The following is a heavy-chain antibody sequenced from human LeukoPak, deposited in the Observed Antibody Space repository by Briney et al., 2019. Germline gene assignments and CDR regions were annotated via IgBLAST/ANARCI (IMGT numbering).Heavy chain of an antibody. CDR2: INHSGST. V-gene: IGHV4-34*01. CDR1: GVSFSGYY. CDR3: ARVYYDSSGSSGFDP. Sequence: PSATLSLTCAVYGVSFSGYYWSWIRPPPGKGLEWIGEINHSGSTNYNPSLKSRVTISVDTSKNQFSLKLSSVTAADTAVYYCARVYYDSSGSSGFDPWGQGTLVTVSS. D-gene: IGHD3-22*01. J-gene: IGHJ5*02.